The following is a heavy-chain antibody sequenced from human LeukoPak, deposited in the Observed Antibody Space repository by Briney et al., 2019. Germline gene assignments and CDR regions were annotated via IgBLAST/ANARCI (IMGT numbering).Heavy chain of an antibody. Sequence: ASVKVSCKASGYTFTSYGISWVRQAPGQGLEWMGWISAYNGNTNYAQKLQGRVTMTTDTSTSTAYMELRSLRSDDTAVYYCARGRYFYDTSDYSEYLHHWGQGTLVTVSS. CDR2: ISAYNGNT. CDR3: ARGRYFYDTSDYSEYLHH. V-gene: IGHV1-18*01. CDR1: GYTFTSYG. D-gene: IGHD3-22*01. J-gene: IGHJ1*01.